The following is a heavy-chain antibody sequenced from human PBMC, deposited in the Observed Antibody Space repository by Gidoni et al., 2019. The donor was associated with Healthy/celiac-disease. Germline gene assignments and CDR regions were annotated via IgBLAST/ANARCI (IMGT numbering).Heavy chain of an antibody. D-gene: IGHD3-16*01. CDR1: GFTFSSYG. Sequence: QVQLVESGGGVVQPGRSLRLSCAASGFTFSSYGMHWVRQAPGKGLEWVAVISYDGSNKYYADSVKGRFTISRDNSKNTLYLQMNSLRAEDTAVYYCAKMGSRDGTGYWGQGTLVTVSS. CDR2: ISYDGSNK. V-gene: IGHV3-30*18. CDR3: AKMGSRDGTGY. J-gene: IGHJ4*02.